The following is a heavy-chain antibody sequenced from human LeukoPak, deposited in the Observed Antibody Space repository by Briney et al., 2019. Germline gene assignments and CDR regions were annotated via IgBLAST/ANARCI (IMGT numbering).Heavy chain of an antibody. V-gene: IGHV1-2*02. CDR2: IDPNSGGT. CDR3: AREPLPGHLRADY. D-gene: IGHD3-10*01. Sequence: GASVKVSCKASGYTFTGYYMHWGRQAPGQGLEWMGWIDPNSGGTNYAQKFQGRVTMTRDTSISTAYMELSRLRSDDTAVSYCAREPLPGHLRADYWGQGTLVTVSS. CDR1: GYTFTGYY. J-gene: IGHJ4*02.